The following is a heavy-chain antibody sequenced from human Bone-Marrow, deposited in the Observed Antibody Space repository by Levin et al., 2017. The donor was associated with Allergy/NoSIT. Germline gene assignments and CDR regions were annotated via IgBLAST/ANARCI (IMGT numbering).Heavy chain of an antibody. Sequence: SCAASGFTVSSNYMSWVRQAPGKGLEWVSVIYSGGSTYYADSVKGRFTISRDNSKNTLYLQMNSLRAEDTAVYYCARVGRGSYYYGMDVWGQGTTVTVSS. CDR2: IYSGGST. D-gene: IGHD3-10*01. J-gene: IGHJ6*02. V-gene: IGHV3-53*01. CDR3: ARVGRGSYYYGMDV. CDR1: GFTVSSNY.